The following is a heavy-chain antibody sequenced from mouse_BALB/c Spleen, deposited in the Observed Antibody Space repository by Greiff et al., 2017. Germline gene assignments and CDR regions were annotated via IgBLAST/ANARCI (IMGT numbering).Heavy chain of an antibody. D-gene: IGHD2-4*01. J-gene: IGHJ3*01. CDR2: ISDGGSYT. CDR1: GFTFSDYY. V-gene: IGHV5-4*02. Sequence: DVKLVESGGGLVKPGGSLKLSCAASGFTFSDYYMYWVRQTPEKRLEWVATISDGGSYTYYPDSVKGRFTISRDNAKNNLYLQMSSLKSEDTAMYYCARVYYDYVWFAYWGQGTLVTVSA. CDR3: ARVYYDYVWFAY.